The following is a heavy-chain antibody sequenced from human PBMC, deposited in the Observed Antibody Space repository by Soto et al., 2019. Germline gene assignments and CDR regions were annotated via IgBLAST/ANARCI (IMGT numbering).Heavy chain of an antibody. CDR1: GDSISSSEW. CDR3: ARGGITAVRNYYFDH. J-gene: IGHJ4*02. CDR2: IHHSGPT. Sequence: SETLSLTCKVSGDSISSSEWWSCVRQPPGKGLEWIAEIHHSGPTNYNPSLQSRVTITVDKSKNQISLRLSTVTAADTAVYYCARGGITAVRNYYFDHWGQGTLVTVSS. V-gene: IGHV4-4*02. D-gene: IGHD1-20*01.